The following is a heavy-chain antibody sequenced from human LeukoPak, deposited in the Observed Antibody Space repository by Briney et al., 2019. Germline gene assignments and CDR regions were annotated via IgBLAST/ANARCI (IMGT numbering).Heavy chain of an antibody. CDR2: INPNSGGT. J-gene: IGHJ4*02. CDR1: GYTFTGYY. CDR3: IVVVPAAMVSPRPFDY. V-gene: IGHV1-2*02. Sequence: ALVKVSCKASGYTFTGYYMHWVRQAPGQGLEWMGWINPNSGGTNYAQKFQGRVTMTRDTSISTAYMELSRLRSDDTAVYYCIVVVPAAMVSPRPFDYWGQGTLVTVSS. D-gene: IGHD2-2*01.